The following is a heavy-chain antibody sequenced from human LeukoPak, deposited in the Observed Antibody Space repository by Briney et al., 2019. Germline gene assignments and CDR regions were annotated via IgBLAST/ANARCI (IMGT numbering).Heavy chain of an antibody. Sequence: GGSLRLSCSASGFPFNTYAIHWVCQAPGKGLEYVAGISSNGDNTDFADSAKGRFTISRDNSKSTLFLQMNCLRAEDTAVYFCTRDSALLGVAFDLWGQGTVVTVSS. J-gene: IGHJ3*01. D-gene: IGHD2-15*01. CDR2: ISSNGDNT. CDR3: TRDSALLGVAFDL. CDR1: GFPFNTYA. V-gene: IGHV3-64D*06.